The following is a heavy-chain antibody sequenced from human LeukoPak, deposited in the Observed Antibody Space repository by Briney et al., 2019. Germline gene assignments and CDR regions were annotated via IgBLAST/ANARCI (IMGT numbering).Heavy chain of an antibody. J-gene: IGHJ4*02. V-gene: IGHV3-74*01. CDR2: INSDGSST. D-gene: IGHD6-6*01. CDR1: GFTFSSYW. Sequence: GGFLRLSCAASGFTFSSYWMHWVLQAPGKGLVWVSRINSDGSSTSYADSVKGRFTISRDNAKNTLYLQMNSLRAEDTAVYYCARAVLYNAAPSDYWGQGTLVTVSS. CDR3: ARAVLYNAAPSDY.